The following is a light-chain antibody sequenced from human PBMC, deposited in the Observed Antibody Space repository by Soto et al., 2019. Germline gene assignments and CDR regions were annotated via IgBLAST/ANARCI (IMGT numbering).Light chain of an antibody. V-gene: IGLV2-14*03. J-gene: IGLJ2*01. CDR3: TSYSASGIV. Sequence: QSALTQPASVSGSPGQSVTISCSETSSDVGDYDYVSWYQHHPGKAPKLLIYDVSNRPSGVSSRFSGSNSGNTASLTVSGLQAEDEAHYYCTSYSASGIVFGGGTKVTVL. CDR2: DVS. CDR1: SSDVGDYDY.